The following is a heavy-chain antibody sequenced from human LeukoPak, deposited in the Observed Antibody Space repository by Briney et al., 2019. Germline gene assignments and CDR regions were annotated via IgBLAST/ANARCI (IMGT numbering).Heavy chain of an antibody. J-gene: IGHJ4*02. CDR3: ARDRRDGYHKRYYFDY. CDR1: GYTFTSYG. V-gene: IGHV1-18*01. D-gene: IGHD5-12*01. Sequence: GASVKVSCKASGYTFTSYGISWVRQAPGQGLEWMGWISAYNGNTNYAQKLQGRVTMTTDTSTSTAYMELRSLRSDDTAVCYCARDRRDGYHKRYYFDYWGQGTLVTVSS. CDR2: ISAYNGNT.